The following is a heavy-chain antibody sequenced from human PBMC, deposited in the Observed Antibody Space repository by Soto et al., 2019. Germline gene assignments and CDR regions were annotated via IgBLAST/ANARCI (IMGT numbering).Heavy chain of an antibody. J-gene: IGHJ5*02. CDR2: MYYSGST. CDR3: ARVHMSWSGAANSNWFDP. Sequence: QVQLQESGPGLVKPSETLSLSCTVSGGSLSSASYYWSWIRQPPGKGLEWIGYMYYSGSTNYNPSLKSRVTISVDTSKNQFSLKLSSVTAADTAVYYCARVHMSWSGAANSNWFDPRGQGTLVTVSS. V-gene: IGHV4-61*01. CDR1: GGSLSSASYY. D-gene: IGHD3-3*01.